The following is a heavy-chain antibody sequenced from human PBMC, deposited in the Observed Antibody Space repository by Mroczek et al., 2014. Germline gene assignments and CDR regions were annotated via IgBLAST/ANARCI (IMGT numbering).Heavy chain of an antibody. D-gene: IGHD1-1*01. V-gene: IGHV2-5*01. Sequence: QITLKESGPTLVKPTQTLTLTCTFSGFSLSTSGVGVGWIRQPPGKALEWLALIYWNDDKRYSPSLKSRLTITKDTSKNQVVLTMTNMDPVDTATYYCAHRPRVGNWNDWFDPWGQGTLVTVSS. CDR3: AHRPRVGNWNDWFDP. J-gene: IGHJ5*02. CDR2: IYWNDDK. CDR1: GFSLSTSGVG.